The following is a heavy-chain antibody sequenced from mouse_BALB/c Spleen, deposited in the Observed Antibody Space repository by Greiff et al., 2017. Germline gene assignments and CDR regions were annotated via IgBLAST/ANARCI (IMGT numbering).Heavy chain of an antibody. D-gene: IGHD1-1*01. CDR2: INPNNGGT. J-gene: IGHJ1*01. CDR1: GYTFNEYT. CDR3: AKVGNYGSRNWYFDV. V-gene: IGHV1-18*01. Sequence: EVKLVESGPELVKPGASVKISCKTSGYTFNEYTMHWVKQSHGKRLEWIGGINPNNGGTSYNQKFKGKATLTVDKSSSTAYMELRSLTSEDSAVYYCAKVGNYGSRNWYFDVWGAGTTVTVSS.